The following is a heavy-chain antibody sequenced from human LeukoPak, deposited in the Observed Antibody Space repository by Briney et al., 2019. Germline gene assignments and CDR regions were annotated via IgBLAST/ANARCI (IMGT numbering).Heavy chain of an antibody. D-gene: IGHD6-13*01. CDR2: IIPILGIA. Sequence: HGASVKVSCKASGGTFSSYAISWVRQAPGQGLEWMGRIIPILGIANYAQKFQGRVTITADKSTSTAYMELSSLRSEDTAVYYCARSGEVATNRSYSSSWYFSYLVSDPHPTRSGFDYWGQGTLVTVSS. CDR1: GGTFSSYA. J-gene: IGHJ4*02. V-gene: IGHV1-69*04. CDR3: ARSGEVATNRSYSSSWYFSYLVSDPHPTRSGFDY.